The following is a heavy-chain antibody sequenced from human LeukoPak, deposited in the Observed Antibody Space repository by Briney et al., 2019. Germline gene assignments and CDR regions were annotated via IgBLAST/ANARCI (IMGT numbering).Heavy chain of an antibody. J-gene: IGHJ6*03. D-gene: IGHD3-10*01. CDR2: INPNSGGT. CDR3: ARDSMVRGVIVTYYMDV. V-gene: IGHV1-2*02. CDR1: GYTFTGYY. Sequence: GASVKVSCKASGYTFTGYYVHWVRQAPGQGLEWMGWINPNSGGTIYAQKFQGRVTMTRDTSISTAYMELSRLRSDDTAVYYCARDSMVRGVIVTYYMDVWGKGTTVTISS.